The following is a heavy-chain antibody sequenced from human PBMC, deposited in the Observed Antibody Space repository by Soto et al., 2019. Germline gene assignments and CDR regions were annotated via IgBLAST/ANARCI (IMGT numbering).Heavy chain of an antibody. CDR2: IVVGSGNT. Sequence: QMQLVQSGPEVKKPGTSVKVSCKASGFTFTSSAVQWVRQARGQRLEWIGWIVVGSGNTNYAQKFQERVTITRDMSTSTANMELSSLRSEDTAVYYCAADPYYDFWSGYYTCDYWGQGTLVTVSS. V-gene: IGHV1-58*01. CDR1: GFTFTSSA. CDR3: AADPYYDFWSGYYTCDY. J-gene: IGHJ4*02. D-gene: IGHD3-3*01.